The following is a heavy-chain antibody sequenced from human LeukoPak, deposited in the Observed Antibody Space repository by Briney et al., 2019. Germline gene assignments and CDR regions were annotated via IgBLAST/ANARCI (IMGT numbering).Heavy chain of an antibody. CDR3: ARHVRYCTNGVCVGYYFDY. J-gene: IGHJ4*02. CDR1: GGSISSSSYY. Sequence: SETLSLTCTVSGGSISSSSYYWGWIRQPPGKGLEWIGSIYYSGSTYYNPSLKSRVTISVDTSKNQFSLKLSSVTAADTAVYYCARHVRYCTNGVCVGYYFDYWGQGTLVTVSS. D-gene: IGHD2-8*01. V-gene: IGHV4-39*01. CDR2: IYYSGST.